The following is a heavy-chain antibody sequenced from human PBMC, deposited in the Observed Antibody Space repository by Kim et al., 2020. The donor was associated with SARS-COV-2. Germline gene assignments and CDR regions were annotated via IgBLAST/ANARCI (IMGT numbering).Heavy chain of an antibody. Sequence: HNPSLKSQVTISLDTSKTQFSLKLSSVTAADTAVYYCANQDDSYVWFDPWGQGTLVTVSS. V-gene: IGHV4-61*06. J-gene: IGHJ5*02. CDR3: ANQDDSYVWFDP. D-gene: IGHD5-18*01.